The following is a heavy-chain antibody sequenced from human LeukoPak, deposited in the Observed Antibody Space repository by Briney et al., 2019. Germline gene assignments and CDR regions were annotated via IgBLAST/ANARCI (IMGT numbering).Heavy chain of an antibody. CDR2: TYYRSKWFN. Sequence: SPTLSLTFAISGDSVSSNSAAWNWLRQSPARGLEWLGSTYYRSKWFNDYAVSVKGLITINPDTSKNQFSLQLNSVTPEDTAVYYCASNYYDSSGYYYTDYWGQGTLVTVSS. J-gene: IGHJ4*02. D-gene: IGHD3-22*01. V-gene: IGHV6-1*01. CDR1: GDSVSSNSAA. CDR3: ASNYYDSSGYYYTDY.